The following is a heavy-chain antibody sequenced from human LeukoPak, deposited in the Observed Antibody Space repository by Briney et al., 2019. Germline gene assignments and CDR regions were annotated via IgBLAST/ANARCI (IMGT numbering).Heavy chain of an antibody. J-gene: IGHJ4*02. D-gene: IGHD2-2*01. CDR2: IYYNGNS. V-gene: IGHV4-39*01. CDR1: GVSISSSDYY. Sequence: SETLSLTCTVSGVSISSSDYYWGWIRQPPGKGLEWIGTIYYNGNSYYNPSLKSRVTISVDTSKNQFSLKLSSVTAADTAVYYCARHPYYCSSTSCYWDWGQGTLGNVSS. CDR3: ARHPYYCSSTSCYWD.